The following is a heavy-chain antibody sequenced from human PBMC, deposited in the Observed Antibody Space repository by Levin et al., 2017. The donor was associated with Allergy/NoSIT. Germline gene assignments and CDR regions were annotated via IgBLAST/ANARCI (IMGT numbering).Heavy chain of an antibody. J-gene: IGHJ3*02. CDR2: IYYSGST. Sequence: PSETLSLTCTVSGGSISSYYWSWIRQPPGKGLEWIGYIYYSGSTNYNPSLKSRVTISVDTSKNQFSLKLSSVTAADTAVYYCARPATWDDAFDIWGQGTMVTVSS. D-gene: IGHD1-26*01. CDR1: GGSISSYY. V-gene: IGHV4-59*08. CDR3: ARPATWDDAFDI.